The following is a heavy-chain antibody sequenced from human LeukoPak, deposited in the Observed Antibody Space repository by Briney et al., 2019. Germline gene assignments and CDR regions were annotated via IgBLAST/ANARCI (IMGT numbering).Heavy chain of an antibody. D-gene: IGHD6-13*01. CDR2: IYYSGST. V-gene: IGHV4-39*01. CDR1: GGSISSTSHY. CDR3: ARLGYSVSWTDC. J-gene: IGHJ4*02. Sequence: SETLSLTCTVSGGSISSTSHYWGWIRQPPGKGLEWIGSIYYSGSTYYNPSLKSRVTISVDTSKNQFSLRLSSVTAADMAVYFCARLGYSVSWTDCWGQGTLVTISS.